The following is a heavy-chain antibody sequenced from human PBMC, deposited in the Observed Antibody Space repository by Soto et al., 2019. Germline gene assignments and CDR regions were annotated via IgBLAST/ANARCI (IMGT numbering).Heavy chain of an antibody. J-gene: IGHJ4*02. D-gene: IGHD3-10*01. CDR2: ISAYNGNT. CDR3: AREVYYGSGSHNYFDY. V-gene: IGHV1-18*04. CDR1: GYTFTSYG. Sequence: GXSVKVSCKASGYTFTSYGISWVRQAPGQGLEWMGWISAYNGNTNYAQKLQGRVTMTTDTSTSTAYMELRSLRSDDTAVYYCAREVYYGSGSHNYFDYWGQGTLVTVSS.